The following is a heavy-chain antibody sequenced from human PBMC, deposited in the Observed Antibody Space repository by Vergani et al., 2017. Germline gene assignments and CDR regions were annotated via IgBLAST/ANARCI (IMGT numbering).Heavy chain of an antibody. CDR3: ARDAAVGSDIVVVPAAIRSGQSDY. D-gene: IGHD2-2*01. J-gene: IGHJ4*02. Sequence: QVQLVESGGGVVQPGRSLRLSCAASGFTFSSYGMHWVRQAPGKGLEWVAVIWYDGSNKYYADSVKGRFTISRDNSKNTLYLQMNSLRAEDTAVYYCARDAAVGSDIVVVPAAIRSGQSDYWGQGTLVTVSS. CDR1: GFTFSSYG. V-gene: IGHV3-33*08. CDR2: IWYDGSNK.